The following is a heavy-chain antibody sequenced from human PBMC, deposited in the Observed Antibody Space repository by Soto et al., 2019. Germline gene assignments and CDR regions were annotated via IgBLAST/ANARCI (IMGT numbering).Heavy chain of an antibody. CDR2: IIPIFGTA. J-gene: IGHJ1*01. CDR3: AREAQTAEYFQH. CDR1: GGTFSSYA. Sequence: QVQLVQSGAEVKKPGSSVKVSCKASGGTFSSYAISWVRQAPGQGLEWMGGIIPIFGTANYAQNFRGRVTITADESTVTAYMELSSLRSEDTAVYYCAREAQTAEYFQHWGQGTLVTVSS. V-gene: IGHV1-69*01.